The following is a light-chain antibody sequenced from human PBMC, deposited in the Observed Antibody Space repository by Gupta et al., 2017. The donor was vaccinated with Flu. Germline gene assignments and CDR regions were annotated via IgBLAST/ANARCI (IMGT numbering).Light chain of an antibody. V-gene: IGLV8-61*01. Sequence: QTVVTQEPSSSVSPRSTVTLTCGLGGGSVSTSYYPRWYQQTPGPAPLPLIYSTNPRSSGVPDRVSGSILGNKAALTITGAQADDESDYYCVLYMGSGFWVFGGGTKLTVL. CDR3: VLYMGSGFWV. CDR2: STN. CDR1: GGSVSTSYY. J-gene: IGLJ3*02.